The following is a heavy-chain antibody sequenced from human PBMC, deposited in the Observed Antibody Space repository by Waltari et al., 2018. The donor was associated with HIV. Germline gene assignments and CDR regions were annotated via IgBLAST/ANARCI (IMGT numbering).Heavy chain of an antibody. CDR2: INHAGIT. CDR1: SGNY. V-gene: IGHV4-34*01. CDR3: ARRAPMAYFDY. Sequence: SGNYWTWIRQPPGKGLEWIGEINHAGITNYNPSVKSRVTMSVDTSMNQFSLKLTSVTAADTALYYCARRAPMAYFDYWGQGSLVTVSS. D-gene: IGHD2-8*01. J-gene: IGHJ4*02.